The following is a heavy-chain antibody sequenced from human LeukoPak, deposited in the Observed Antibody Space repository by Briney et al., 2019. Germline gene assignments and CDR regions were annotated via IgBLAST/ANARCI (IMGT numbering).Heavy chain of an antibody. CDR1: GFTFSIYA. J-gene: IGHJ5*02. D-gene: IGHD1-26*01. V-gene: IGHV3-30*04. Sequence: GGSLRLSCAASGFTFSIYAIHWVRQAPGKGLEWVAVISYDGSNKYYVDSVKGRFTISRDNAKNSLYLQMDSLRPEDMALYYCARGNSGSYSQDWFDPWGQGTLVTVSS. CDR3: ARGNSGSYSQDWFDP. CDR2: ISYDGSNK.